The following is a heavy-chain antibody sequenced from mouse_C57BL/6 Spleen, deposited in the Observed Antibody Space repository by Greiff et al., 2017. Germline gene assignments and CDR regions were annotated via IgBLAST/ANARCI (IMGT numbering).Heavy chain of an antibody. CDR1: GYTFTSYW. CDR3: ARNGNYGYFDV. J-gene: IGHJ1*03. CDR2: IDPSDSYT. D-gene: IGHD2-1*01. V-gene: IGHV1-50*01. Sequence: VQLQQPGAELVKPGASVKLSCKASGYTFTSYWMQWVKQRPGPGLEWIGEIDPSDSYTNYNQKFKGKATLTVDTSSRTAYMQLSSLTSEDSAVYYCARNGNYGYFDVWGTGTTVTVSS.